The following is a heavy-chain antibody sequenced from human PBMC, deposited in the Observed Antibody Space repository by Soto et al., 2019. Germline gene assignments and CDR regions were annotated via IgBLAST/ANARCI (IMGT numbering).Heavy chain of an antibody. V-gene: IGHV3-23*01. Sequence: GGSLRLSCVASGFSFSKYAMNWIRQAPGKGLEWVSGISGSGGSAFFAHSVRGRFTISRDNSKNTVFLQMNGLRPEDTAVYYCAKDRSLGYQRTYYFDYWGQGXLVTVYS. CDR1: GFSFSKYA. D-gene: IGHD2-2*01. J-gene: IGHJ4*02. CDR2: ISGSGGSA. CDR3: AKDRSLGYQRTYYFDY.